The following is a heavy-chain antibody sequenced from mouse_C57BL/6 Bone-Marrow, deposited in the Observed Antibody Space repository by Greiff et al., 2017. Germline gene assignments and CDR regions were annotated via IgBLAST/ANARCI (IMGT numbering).Heavy chain of an antibody. J-gene: IGHJ2*01. CDR2: IYPRDGST. CDR1: GYTFTSYD. D-gene: IGHD1-1*02. V-gene: IGHV1-85*01. CDR3: AREGSYNY. Sequence: QVQLQQPGPELVKPGASVKLSCKASGYTFTSYDINWVKQRPGQGLEWIGWIYPRDGSTKYKEKFKGKATLTVDTSSRTAYLELHSLTSEDSAVYFCAREGSYNYWGQGTTLTVSS.